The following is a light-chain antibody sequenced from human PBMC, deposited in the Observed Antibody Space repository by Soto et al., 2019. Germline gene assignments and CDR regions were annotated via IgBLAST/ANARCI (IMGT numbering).Light chain of an antibody. CDR1: SSNIGSNT. CDR3: AAWDDRLNGYV. CDR2: SNN. J-gene: IGLJ1*01. V-gene: IGLV1-44*01. Sequence: QSVLTQPPSASGTPGQRVTISCSGSSSNIGSNTVNWYQQLPGTASKLLIYSNNQQPSGVPDRFSGSKSGTSASLAISGLQSEDEADYYCAAWDDRLNGYVFGTGTKLTVL.